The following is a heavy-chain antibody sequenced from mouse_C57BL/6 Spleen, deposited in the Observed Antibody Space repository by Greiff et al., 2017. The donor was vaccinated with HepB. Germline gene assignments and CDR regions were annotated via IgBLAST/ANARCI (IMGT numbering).Heavy chain of an antibody. J-gene: IGHJ4*01. Sequence: EVQLQQSGPELVKPGASVKISCKASGYTFTDYYMNWVKQSHGKSLEWIGDINPNNGGTSYNQKFKGKATLTVDKSSSTAYMELRSLTSEDSAVYYCARRGAGTTVVHYYAMDYWGQGTSVTVSS. V-gene: IGHV1-26*01. CDR1: GYTFTDYY. D-gene: IGHD1-1*01. CDR3: ARRGAGTTVVHYYAMDY. CDR2: INPNNGGT.